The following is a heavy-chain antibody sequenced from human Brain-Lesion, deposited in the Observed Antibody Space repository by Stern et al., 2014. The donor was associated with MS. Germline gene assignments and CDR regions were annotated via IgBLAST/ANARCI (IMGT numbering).Heavy chain of an antibody. CDR3: ARGERWFDS. J-gene: IGHJ5*01. D-gene: IGHD3-10*01. Sequence: QLVESGGGLLQPGGSLRLSCAASGFTFSHYWMHWVRPAPGKGLVWVSRVNNDGRRTSYADSVKGRFTMSRDNAKNTLYLQMNSLRVEDTAIYYCARGERWFDSWGQGTLVTVSS. CDR1: GFTFSHYW. V-gene: IGHV3-74*02. CDR2: VNNDGRRT.